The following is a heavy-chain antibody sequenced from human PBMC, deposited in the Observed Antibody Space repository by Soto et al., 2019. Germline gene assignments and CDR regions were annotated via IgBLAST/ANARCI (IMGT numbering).Heavy chain of an antibody. J-gene: IGHJ3*02. CDR2: IYYSGST. D-gene: IGHD1-1*01. V-gene: IGHV4-31*03. Sequence: SETLSLTCTVSGGSISSGGYYWSWSRQHPGKGLEWIGYIYYSGSTYYNPSLKSRVTISVDTSKNQFSLKLSSVTAADTAVYYCARDEGLEATGAFDIWGQGTMVTVSS. CDR1: GGSISSGGYY. CDR3: ARDEGLEATGAFDI.